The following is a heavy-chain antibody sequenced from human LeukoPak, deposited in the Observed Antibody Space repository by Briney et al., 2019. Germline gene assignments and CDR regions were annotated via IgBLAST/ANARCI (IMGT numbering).Heavy chain of an antibody. CDR2: ISSSGSTI. CDR3: ARTFEDFDY. V-gene: IGHV3-48*03. Sequence: GGSLRLSCAASGFTFSSYEMNWVRQPPGKGLEWVSYISSSGSTIYYADSVKGRFTISRDNAKNSLYLQMNSLRAEDTAVYYCARTFEDFDYWGQGTLVTVSS. D-gene: IGHD3-9*01. CDR1: GFTFSSYE. J-gene: IGHJ4*02.